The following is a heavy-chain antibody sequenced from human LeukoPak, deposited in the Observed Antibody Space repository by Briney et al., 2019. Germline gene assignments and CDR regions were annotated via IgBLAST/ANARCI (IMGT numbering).Heavy chain of an antibody. CDR2: IIPIFGTA. CDR1: GGTFSSYA. J-gene: IGHJ4*02. CDR3: ARGLYDSSGYYRGFGY. V-gene: IGHV1-69*05. D-gene: IGHD3-22*01. Sequence: SVKVSCKASGGTFSSYAISWVRQAPGQGLEWMGRIIPIFGTANYAQKFQGRVTITTDESTSTAYMELSSLRSEDTAVYYRARGLYDSSGYYRGFGYWGQGTLVTVSS.